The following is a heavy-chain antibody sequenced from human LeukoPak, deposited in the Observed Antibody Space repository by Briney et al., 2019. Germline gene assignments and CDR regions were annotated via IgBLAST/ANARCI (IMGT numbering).Heavy chain of an antibody. CDR1: GFTVSSNY. D-gene: IGHD2-21*02. CDR2: IYSGGST. Sequence: PGGSLRLSCAASGFTVSSNYMSWVRQAPGKGLEWVSVIYSGGSTYYADSVKGRFTISRDNSKNTLYLQMNSLRAEDTAVYYCAKSSYGGGWYYDDYWGQGTLVTVSS. CDR3: AKSSYGGGWYYDDY. V-gene: IGHV3-53*01. J-gene: IGHJ4*02.